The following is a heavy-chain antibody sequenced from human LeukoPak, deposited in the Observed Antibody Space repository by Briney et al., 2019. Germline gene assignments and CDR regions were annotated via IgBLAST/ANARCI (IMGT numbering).Heavy chain of an antibody. CDR3: AIGVFYYYYMDV. V-gene: IGHV1-2*02. CDR1: GYTFTGYY. J-gene: IGHJ6*03. Sequence: ASVKVSCKASGYTFTGYYMHWVRQAPGQGLEWMGWINPNSGGTNYAQKFQGRVTMTRDTSISTAYMELSRLRSDDTVVYYCAIGVFYYYYMDVWGKGTTVTVSS. CDR2: INPNSGGT. D-gene: IGHD3-10*01.